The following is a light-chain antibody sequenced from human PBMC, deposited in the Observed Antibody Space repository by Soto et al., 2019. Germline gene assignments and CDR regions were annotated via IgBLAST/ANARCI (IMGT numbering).Light chain of an antibody. CDR1: QSVSSNS. CDR3: QQYGSSLIT. CDR2: GAS. J-gene: IGKJ5*01. Sequence: EIVLTQALGTLSLSPGERATLSCRASQSVSSNSLAWYHQKPGQPPRLLMYGASSRATGIPDRFSGSGSGTDFTLTISRLEPEDFAMYYCQQYGSSLITFGQGRRLEIK. V-gene: IGKV3-20*01.